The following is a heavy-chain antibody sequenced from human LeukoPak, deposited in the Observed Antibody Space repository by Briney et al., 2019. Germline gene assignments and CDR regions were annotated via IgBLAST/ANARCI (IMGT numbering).Heavy chain of an antibody. CDR2: IYYSGGT. J-gene: IGHJ3*02. V-gene: IGHV4-59*01. CDR1: GGSISSYY. D-gene: IGHD1-26*01. Sequence: PSETLSLTCTVSGGSISSYYWSWIRQPPGKGLEWIGYIYYSGGTNYNPSLKSRVTISVDTSKNQFSLKLSSVTAADTAVYYCARAPSIGPRGAFDIWGQGTMVTVSS. CDR3: ARAPSIGPRGAFDI.